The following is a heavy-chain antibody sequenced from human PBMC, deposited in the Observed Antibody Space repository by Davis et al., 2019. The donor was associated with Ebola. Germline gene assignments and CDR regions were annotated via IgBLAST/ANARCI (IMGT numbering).Heavy chain of an antibody. V-gene: IGHV3-7*01. J-gene: IGHJ4*02. D-gene: IGHD1-26*01. CDR1: GFTFNTYW. CDR2: IKADGSAK. CDR3: ARWASVGY. Sequence: GESLKISCVASGFTFNTYWMSWVRQAPEKGLEWVATIKADGSAKYYVDSVKGRFTISRDNVKNSLYLQMDSLRAEDTAVYYCARWASVGYWGQGTLVTVSS.